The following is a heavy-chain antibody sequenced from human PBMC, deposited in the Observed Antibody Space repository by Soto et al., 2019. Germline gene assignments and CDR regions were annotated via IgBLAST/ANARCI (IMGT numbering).Heavy chain of an antibody. V-gene: IGHV4-30-4*01. CDR2: IYYSGST. D-gene: IGHD6-6*01. CDR3: ARESRIAARPGTG. J-gene: IGHJ4*02. CDR1: GGSISSGDYY. Sequence: QVQLQESGPGLVKPSQTLSLTCTVSGGSISSGDYYWSWIRQPPGKVLEWIGYIYYSGSTYYNPSLKSRVTISVDTSKNQFSLKLSSVTAADTAVYYCARESRIAARPGTGWGQGTLVTVSS.